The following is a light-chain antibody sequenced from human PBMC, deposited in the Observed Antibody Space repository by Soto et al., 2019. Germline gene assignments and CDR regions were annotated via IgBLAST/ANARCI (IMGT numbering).Light chain of an antibody. CDR1: SSDVGGYKY. Sequence: QSALTQTASVYGSLGQSITISCTGTSSDVGGYKYVSWYHQHPGKAPKHIIFEVRNRPSGEYDRSAGYNSGNTASLTISGLQAEDEADYYCTSYSRYRVLVFGGGTKVTVL. J-gene: IGLJ3*02. CDR3: TSYSRYRVLV. V-gene: IGLV2-14*01. CDR2: EVR.